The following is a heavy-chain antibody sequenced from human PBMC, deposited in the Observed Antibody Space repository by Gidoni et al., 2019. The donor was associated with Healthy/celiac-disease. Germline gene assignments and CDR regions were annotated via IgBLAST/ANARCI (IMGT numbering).Heavy chain of an antibody. D-gene: IGHD3-22*01. J-gene: IGHJ4*02. Sequence: QLQLQESGPGLVKPSETLSLTCTVSGGSISSSSYYWGWIRQPPGKGLEWIGSIYYSGSTYYNPSLKSRVTISVDTSKNQFSLKLSSVTAADTAVYYCARYYYDSSGSFDYWGQGTLVTVSS. CDR2: IYYSGST. V-gene: IGHV4-39*01. CDR3: ARYYYDSSGSFDY. CDR1: GGSISSSSYY.